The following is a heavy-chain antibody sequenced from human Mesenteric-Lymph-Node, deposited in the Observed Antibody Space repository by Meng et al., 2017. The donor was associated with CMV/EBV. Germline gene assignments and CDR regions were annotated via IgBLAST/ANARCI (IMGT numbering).Heavy chain of an antibody. CDR1: GFTFSNSG. V-gene: IGHV3-30*02. Sequence: GESLKISCAASGFTFSNSGMHWVRQAPGKGLEWVAFIRYDGSDQYYADSVEGRFTISRDKSKNTLYLQMNSLRAEDTAVYSCAKDHCSSYNCYQGRFDYWGQGTLVTVSS. CDR2: IRYDGSDQ. J-gene: IGHJ4*02. D-gene: IGHD2-2*01. CDR3: AKDHCSSYNCYQGRFDY.